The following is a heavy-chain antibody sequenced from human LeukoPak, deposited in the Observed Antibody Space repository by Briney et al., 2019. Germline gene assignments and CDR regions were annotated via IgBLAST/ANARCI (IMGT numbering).Heavy chain of an antibody. CDR1: GFTVSSNY. D-gene: IGHD3-10*01. CDR2: IYSGGST. V-gene: IGHV3-66*02. CDR3: ARNPYYYGSGHWFDP. Sequence: GGSLRLSCAASGFTVSSNYMSWVRQAPGKGLEWVSVIYSGGSTYYADSVKGRLTISRDNSKNTLYLQMNSLRAEDTAVYYCARNPYYYGSGHWFDPWGQGTLVTVSS. J-gene: IGHJ5*02.